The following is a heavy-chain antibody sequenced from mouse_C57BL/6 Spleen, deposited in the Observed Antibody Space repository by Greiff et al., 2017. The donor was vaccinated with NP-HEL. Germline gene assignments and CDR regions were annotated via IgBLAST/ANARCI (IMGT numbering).Heavy chain of an antibody. J-gene: IGHJ2*01. Sequence: QVQLQQSGAELVKPGASVKISCKASGYAFSSYWMNWVKQRPGKGLEWIGQIYPGDGDTNYNGKFKGKATLTADKSSSTAYMQLSSLPSEDSAVYFCARSPYGSSYFDYWGQGTTLTVSS. V-gene: IGHV1-80*01. CDR1: GYAFSSYW. D-gene: IGHD1-1*01. CDR2: IYPGDGDT. CDR3: ARSPYGSSYFDY.